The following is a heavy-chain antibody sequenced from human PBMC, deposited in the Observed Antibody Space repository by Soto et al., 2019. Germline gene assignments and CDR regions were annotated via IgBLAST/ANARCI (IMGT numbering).Heavy chain of an antibody. Sequence: GGSLRLSCAASGFTFSSYGMHWVRQAPGKGLEWVAVISYDGSNKYYADSVKGRFTISRDNSKNTLYLQMNSLRAEDTAVYYCAEGGYYSNYDYYYYGMDVWGQGTTVTVSS. CDR3: AEGGYYSNYDYYYYGMDV. D-gene: IGHD4-4*01. J-gene: IGHJ6*02. CDR2: ISYDGSNK. CDR1: GFTFSSYG. V-gene: IGHV3-30*18.